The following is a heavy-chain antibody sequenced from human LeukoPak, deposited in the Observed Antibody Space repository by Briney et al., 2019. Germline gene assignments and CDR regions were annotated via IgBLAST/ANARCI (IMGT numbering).Heavy chain of an antibody. CDR2: TRNKANSYTT. Sequence: GGSLRLSCAASGFTFSDHYMDWVRQAPGKGLEWVGRTRNKANSYTTEYAASVKGRFTISRDDSKNSLYLQMNSLKTEDTAVYYCARVYCSGGSCYFDYWGQGTLVIVSS. D-gene: IGHD2-15*01. CDR1: GFTFSDHY. CDR3: ARVYCSGGSCYFDY. J-gene: IGHJ4*02. V-gene: IGHV3-72*01.